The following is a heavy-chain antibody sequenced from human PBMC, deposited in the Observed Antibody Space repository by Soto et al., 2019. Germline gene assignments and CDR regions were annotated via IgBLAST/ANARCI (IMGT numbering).Heavy chain of an antibody. V-gene: IGHV3-7*01. CDR2: IKQDGSEK. Sequence: GGSLRLSCAASGFTFSSYWMSWVRQAPGKGLEWVANIKQDGSEKYYVDSVKGRFTISRDNAKNSLYLQMNSLRAEDTAVYYCARGGGFVVWFGELSVSYMDVWGKGTTVTVSS. CDR1: GFTFSSYW. CDR3: ARGGGFVVWFGELSVSYMDV. J-gene: IGHJ6*03. D-gene: IGHD3-10*01.